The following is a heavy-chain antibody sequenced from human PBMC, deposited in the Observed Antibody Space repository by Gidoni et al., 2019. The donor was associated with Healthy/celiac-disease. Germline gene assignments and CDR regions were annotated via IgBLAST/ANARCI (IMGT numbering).Heavy chain of an antibody. J-gene: IGHJ5*02. CDR3: ARDWRWLQLGYNWFDP. V-gene: IGHV3-7*01. D-gene: IGHD5-12*01. CDR1: GLTFCSYW. CDR2: VKQDGSEK. Sequence: EVQLVESGGGLVQPGGSLSLSCAASGLTFCSYWMSWVRQAPGKGLEWVANVKQDGSEKYYVDYVKGRFTISRDNAKNSLYLQMNSLRAEDTAVYYCARDWRWLQLGYNWFDPWGQGTLVTVSS.